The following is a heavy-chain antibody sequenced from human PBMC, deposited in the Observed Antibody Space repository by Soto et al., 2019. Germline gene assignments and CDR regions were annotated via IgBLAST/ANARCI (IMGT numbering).Heavy chain of an antibody. CDR1: GFSLTTSGVG. V-gene: IGHV2-5*02. CDR3: AHRVLRAVFGLVTTTAIYFDF. Sequence: QITLNESGPTVVKPTETLTLTCTFSGFSLTTSGVGVGWVRQSPGKAPEGLAFVYWDDDKRYSTSLKSKLTITKDTSKNQVVLTMANVYPADTATYYCAHRVLRAVFGLVTTTAIYFDFWGQGTPVVVSS. J-gene: IGHJ4*02. D-gene: IGHD3-3*01. CDR2: VYWDDDK.